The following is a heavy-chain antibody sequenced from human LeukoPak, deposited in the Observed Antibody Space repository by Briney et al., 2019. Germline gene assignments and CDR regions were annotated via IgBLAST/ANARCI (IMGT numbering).Heavy chain of an antibody. D-gene: IGHD2-2*01. CDR1: GGSISSSSYY. CDR3: AREPFYQPLLTYYFDY. CDR2: IYYSGST. V-gene: IGHV4-39*07. J-gene: IGHJ4*02. Sequence: SETLSLTCTVSGGSISSSSYYWGWIRQPPGKGLEWIGSIYYSGSTYYNPSLKSRVTISVDTSKNQFSLNLSSVTAADTAVYYCAREPFYQPLLTYYFDYWAREPWSPSPQ.